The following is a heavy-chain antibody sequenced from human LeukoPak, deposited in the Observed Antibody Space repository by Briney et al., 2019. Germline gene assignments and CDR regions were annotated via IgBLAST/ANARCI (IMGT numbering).Heavy chain of an antibody. V-gene: IGHV1-18*01. CDR2: ISAYNGNT. Sequence: AASVKVSCKASGYTFTSYGISWVRQAPGQGLEWMGWISAYNGNTNYAQKLQGRVTMTTDTSTSTAYMELRSLRSDDTAVYYCARQDYCSSTSCYAYFSTYAPDAFDIWGQGTMVTVSS. CDR3: ARQDYCSSTSCYAYFSTYAPDAFDI. J-gene: IGHJ3*02. CDR1: GYTFTSYG. D-gene: IGHD2-2*01.